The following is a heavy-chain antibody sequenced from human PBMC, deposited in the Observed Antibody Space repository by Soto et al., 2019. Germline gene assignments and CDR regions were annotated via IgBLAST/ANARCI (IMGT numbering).Heavy chain of an antibody. CDR3: AKDFFVSSSSWYAYLIDY. CDR2: ISGSGGST. V-gene: IGHV3-23*01. J-gene: IGHJ4*02. CDR1: GFTFSSYA. Sequence: GVSLRLSCAASGFTFSSYAMSWVRQAPGKGLEWVSAISGSGGSTYYADSVKGRFTISRDNSKNTLYLQMNSLRAEDTAVYYCAKDFFVSSSSWYAYLIDYWGQGTLVTVYS. D-gene: IGHD6-13*01.